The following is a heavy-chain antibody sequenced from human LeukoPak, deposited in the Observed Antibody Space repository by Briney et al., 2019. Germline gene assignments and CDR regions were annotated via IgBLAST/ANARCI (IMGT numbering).Heavy chain of an antibody. V-gene: IGHV3-11*04. Sequence: PGGSLRLSCAAPGLTFSDYYMTWIRQAPGKGLEWVSSISGSGTTTYSADSVRGRFTVSRDNAKNSVFLYMNSLRAEDTAVYYCAIQITMIVVVPYFDYWGQGTLVTVSS. J-gene: IGHJ4*02. CDR1: GLTFSDYY. D-gene: IGHD3-22*01. CDR2: ISGSGTTT. CDR3: AIQITMIVVVPYFDY.